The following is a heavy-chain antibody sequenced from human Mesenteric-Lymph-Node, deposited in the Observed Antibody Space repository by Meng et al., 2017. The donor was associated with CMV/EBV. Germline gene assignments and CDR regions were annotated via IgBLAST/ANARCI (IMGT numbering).Heavy chain of an antibody. J-gene: IGHJ4*02. CDR3: VWGSGSFSQFDS. D-gene: IGHD3-10*01. V-gene: IGHV1-18*01. CDR2: ISAYNGNT. CDR1: GYTFTNYG. Sequence: CKTYGYTFTNYGITWVRQAPGQGLEWMGRISAYNGNTEFAQKFQGRLIMTTDASTATAHMELRSLKSDDTAIYYCVWGSGSFSQFDSWGQGSLVTVSS.